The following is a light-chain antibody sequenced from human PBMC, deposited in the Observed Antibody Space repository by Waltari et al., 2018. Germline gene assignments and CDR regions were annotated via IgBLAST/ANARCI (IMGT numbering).Light chain of an antibody. Sequence: DIQMTQSPSSLSASVGDRVTITCRASQVISNYFAWYQQKPGKCPKLLIYAASTLQSGVPSRFSGSVSGTDFTLTISSLQPEDVATYYCQKYDSVPLTFGPGTKVDIK. V-gene: IGKV1-27*01. CDR1: QVISNY. J-gene: IGKJ3*01. CDR3: QKYDSVPLT. CDR2: AAS.